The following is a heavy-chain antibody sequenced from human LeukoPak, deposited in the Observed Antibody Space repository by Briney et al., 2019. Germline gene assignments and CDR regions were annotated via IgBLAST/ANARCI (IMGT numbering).Heavy chain of an antibody. D-gene: IGHD6-19*01. J-gene: IGHJ3*02. Sequence: GGSLRLSCAASGFTFSNFWMNWVRQAPGKGLEWVATIKQDGSVKFYVDSVKGRFTISRDSAKNSLYLQMNRLRVEDTAVYYCARPMFSSAWYNTFDIWGLGTMVTISS. CDR3: ARPMFSSAWYNTFDI. CDR1: GFTFSNFW. V-gene: IGHV3-7*01. CDR2: IKQDGSVK.